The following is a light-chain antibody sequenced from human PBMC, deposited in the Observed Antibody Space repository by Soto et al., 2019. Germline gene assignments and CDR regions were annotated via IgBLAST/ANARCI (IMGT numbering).Light chain of an antibody. CDR1: SGHSTYP. V-gene: IGLV4-69*01. CDR3: QTWGSGIQV. J-gene: IGLJ3*02. CDR2: LNSDGSH. Sequence: QPVLTQSPSASASLGASVKLTCTLSSGHSTYPIAWHQQQPEKGPRYLMKLNSDGSHSKGDGIPDRFSGSTSGAERYLPISSLQSEDEADYYCQTWGSGIQVFGGWTKLTVL.